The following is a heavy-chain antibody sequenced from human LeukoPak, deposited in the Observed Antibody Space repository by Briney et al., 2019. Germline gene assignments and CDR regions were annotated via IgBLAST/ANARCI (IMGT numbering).Heavy chain of an antibody. CDR1: GNFISSGYY. D-gene: IGHD3-3*01. V-gene: IGHV4-38-2*02. Sequence: PSETLSLTCTVSGNFISSGYYWGWIRQPPGKGLEWIGSIYHSGSTYYNPSLKSRVTISVDTSKNQFSLKLSSVTAADTAMYYCARDSYYDFWSGYYYYYMDVWGKGTTVTVSS. J-gene: IGHJ6*03. CDR3: ARDSYYDFWSGYYYYYMDV. CDR2: IYHSGST.